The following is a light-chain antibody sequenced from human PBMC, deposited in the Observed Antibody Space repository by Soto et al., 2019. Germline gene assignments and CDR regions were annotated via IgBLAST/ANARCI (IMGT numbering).Light chain of an antibody. CDR2: DAS. Sequence: ETLLTQSPASLSLSPGERATLSCRASQNIGTYLAWYQQKPGQAPRLLIYDASNRATGIPARSSGSGSGTDFTLTISSLEPEDFEVYYCHQRTNWPITFGQGTRLEIK. V-gene: IGKV3-11*01. CDR3: HQRTNWPIT. CDR1: QNIGTY. J-gene: IGKJ5*01.